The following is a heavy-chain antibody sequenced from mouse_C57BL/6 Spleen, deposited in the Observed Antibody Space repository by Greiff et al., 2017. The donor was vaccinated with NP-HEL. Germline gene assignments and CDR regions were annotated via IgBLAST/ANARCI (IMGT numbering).Heavy chain of an antibody. D-gene: IGHD2-4*01. V-gene: IGHV1-69*01. CDR1: GYTFTSYW. J-gene: IGHJ3*01. CDR3: ARRGGYDYDVAWFAY. CDR2: IDPSDSYT. Sequence: QVQLQQPGAELVMPGASVKLSCKASGYTFTSYWMHWVKQRPGQGLEWIGEIDPSDSYTNYNQKFKGKSTLTVDKSSSTAYMQLSSLTSEDSAVYYCARRGGYDYDVAWFAYWGQGTLVTVSA.